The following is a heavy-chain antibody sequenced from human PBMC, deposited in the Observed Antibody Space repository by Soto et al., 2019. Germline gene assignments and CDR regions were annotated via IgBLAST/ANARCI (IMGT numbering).Heavy chain of an antibody. V-gene: IGHV4-31*03. J-gene: IGHJ6*02. CDR2: IYYSGST. D-gene: IGHD6-6*01. Sequence: QVQLQESGPGLVKPSQTLSLTCTVSGGSISSGGYFWSWIRQHPGKGLEWIGFIYYSGSTYYNPSLKSRVTTSVXXSXNQFSLKLSSVTAADTAVYYCAREGAAPYYYYGMDVWGHGTTVTVSS. CDR1: GGSISSGGYF. CDR3: AREGAAPYYYYGMDV.